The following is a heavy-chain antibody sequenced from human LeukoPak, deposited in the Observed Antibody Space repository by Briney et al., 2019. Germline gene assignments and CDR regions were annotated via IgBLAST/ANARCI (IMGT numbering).Heavy chain of an antibody. CDR2: ISAYNGNT. Sequence: ASVKVSCKASGYTFTSYYMHWVRQAPGQGLEWMGWISAYNGNTNYAQKLQGRVTMTTDTSTSTAYMELRSLRSDDTAVYYCARGLSSGPFDYWGQGTLVTVSS. V-gene: IGHV1-18*04. CDR1: GYTFTSYY. CDR3: ARGLSSGPFDY. J-gene: IGHJ4*02. D-gene: IGHD3-22*01.